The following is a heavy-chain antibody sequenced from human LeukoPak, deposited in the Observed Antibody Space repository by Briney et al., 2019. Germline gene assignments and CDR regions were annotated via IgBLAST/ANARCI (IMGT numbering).Heavy chain of an antibody. CDR2: ITNNNGKT. V-gene: IGHV3-23*01. Sequence: GGSLRLSCAASGFGVSRYAMSWVRQVPGKGLEWVSSITNNNGKTYYADSVKGRFSISRDESENTVYLQMNSLRAEDTAVYYCAKDRVVVPAASFDYWGQGTLVTVSS. CDR3: AKDRVVVPAASFDY. CDR1: GFGVSRYA. D-gene: IGHD2-2*01. J-gene: IGHJ4*02.